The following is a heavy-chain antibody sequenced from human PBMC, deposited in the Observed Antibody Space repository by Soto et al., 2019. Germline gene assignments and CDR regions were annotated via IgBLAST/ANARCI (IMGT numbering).Heavy chain of an antibody. V-gene: IGHV3-7*04. CDR2: IKYDGSEM. J-gene: IGHJ4*02. CDR1: GFNFGEFW. CDR3: ARSGAGYIYASPLWL. Sequence: EMKLEQSGGGLVKPGGSLRLSCVASGFNFGEFWMSWVRQTPGRGLEWVANIKYDGSEMQYVDSVRGRFSISRDNDQNSLHLQMSILRSDATAVYYCARSGAGYIYASPLWLWGQGELVAVSS. D-gene: IGHD2-15*01.